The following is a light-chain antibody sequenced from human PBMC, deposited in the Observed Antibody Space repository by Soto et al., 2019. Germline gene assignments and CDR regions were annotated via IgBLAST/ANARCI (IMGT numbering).Light chain of an antibody. J-gene: IGKJ4*01. CDR1: QSINSW. V-gene: IGKV1-5*03. Sequence: DIQMTQSPSTLSASVGDRVTITCRASQSINSWLAWYQQKPGKAPNLLIYKASSLESGVPSRFSGSGSGTEFTPTISSMQPDDFATYYCQQYNSYPLTFGGGTKVEIK. CDR2: KAS. CDR3: QQYNSYPLT.